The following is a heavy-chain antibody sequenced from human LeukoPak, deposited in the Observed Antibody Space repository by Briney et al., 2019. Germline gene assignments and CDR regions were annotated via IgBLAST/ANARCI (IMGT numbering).Heavy chain of an antibody. Sequence: ASVKVSCKASGGTFSSYAISWVRQAPGRGLEWMGGIIPIFGTANYAQKFQGRVTITVDKSTSTAYMELSSLRSEDTAVYYCARDRDTAMVALHYYYYMDVWGKGTTVTVSS. D-gene: IGHD5-18*01. CDR2: IIPIFGTA. V-gene: IGHV1-69*06. J-gene: IGHJ6*03. CDR3: ARDRDTAMVALHYYYYMDV. CDR1: GGTFSSYA.